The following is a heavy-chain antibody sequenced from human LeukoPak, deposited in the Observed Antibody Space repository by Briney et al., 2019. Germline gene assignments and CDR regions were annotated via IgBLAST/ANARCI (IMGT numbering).Heavy chain of an antibody. Sequence: ASVKVSCKASGYTFTGYYMHWVRQAPGQGLEWMGRINPNSGGTHYAQKFQGRVTMIRDTSISTAYMELSRLRSEDPAVYYCASLKGSDFDYWGQGTLVTVSS. CDR1: GYTFTGYY. J-gene: IGHJ4*02. CDR2: INPNSGGT. CDR3: ASLKGSDFDY. D-gene: IGHD3-10*01. V-gene: IGHV1-2*06.